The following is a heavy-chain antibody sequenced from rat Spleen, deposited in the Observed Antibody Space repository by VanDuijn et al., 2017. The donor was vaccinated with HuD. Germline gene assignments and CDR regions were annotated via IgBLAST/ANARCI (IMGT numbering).Heavy chain of an antibody. CDR3: TTDRLGADYFDY. V-gene: IGHV5-27*01. D-gene: IGHD5-1*01. CDR2: ISAGGGIT. J-gene: IGHJ2*01. CDR1: GFTFSNHD. Sequence: EVQLVESGGGLVQPGRSLKLSCAASGFTFSNHDMAWVRQAPTKGLEWIASISAGGGITYYRDSVKGRFTISRDNAKSTLYLQMDSLRSEDTATYYCTTDRLGADYFDYWGQGVMVTVSS.